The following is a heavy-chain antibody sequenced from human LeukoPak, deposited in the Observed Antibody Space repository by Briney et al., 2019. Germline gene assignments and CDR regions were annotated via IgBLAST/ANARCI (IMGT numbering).Heavy chain of an antibody. Sequence: PGGSLRLSCAASGFSLSDSSIHWVRQASGKGLEWVGRIAAKAPTYATTYAASMTGRLTISRDASRNTAYLQMDRLRTEDTACYYCIRGGRYVYDIWGQGTMVTVSS. D-gene: IGHD3-16*01. CDR3: IRGGRYVYDI. V-gene: IGHV3-73*01. CDR1: GFSLSDSS. CDR2: IAAKAPTYAT. J-gene: IGHJ3*02.